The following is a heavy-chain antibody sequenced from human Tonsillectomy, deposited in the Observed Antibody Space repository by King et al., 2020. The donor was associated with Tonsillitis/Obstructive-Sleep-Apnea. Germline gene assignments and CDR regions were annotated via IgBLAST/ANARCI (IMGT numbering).Heavy chain of an antibody. J-gene: IGHJ4*02. CDR1: GFTFSSYG. CDR2: IWHDGNNK. CDR3: ARDGGSGTESSYFDY. V-gene: IGHV3-33*01. D-gene: IGHD3-16*01. Sequence: VQLVESGGGVVQPGRSLRLSCAASGFTFSSYGMHWVRQAPGKGLEWGAAIWHDGNNKYYGDSVKGRFTISRDNSKNTLYPQMNSLRAEDTAVYYCARDGGSGTESSYFDYWGQGTLVTVSS.